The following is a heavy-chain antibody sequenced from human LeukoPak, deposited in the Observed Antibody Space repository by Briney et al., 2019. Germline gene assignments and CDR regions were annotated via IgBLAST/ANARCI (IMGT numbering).Heavy chain of an antibody. V-gene: IGHV3-30*18. Sequence: GRSLRLSCAASGFTFSNYGMHWVRQAPGKGLEWVAVISYDESDKYYADSVKGRFTVSRDNSKNTLYLQMNSLRPEDTAVYYCAKGVVAATNAAYYGMDVWGQGTTVTVSS. D-gene: IGHD2-15*01. J-gene: IGHJ6*02. CDR2: ISYDESDK. CDR3: AKGVVAATNAAYYGMDV. CDR1: GFTFSNYG.